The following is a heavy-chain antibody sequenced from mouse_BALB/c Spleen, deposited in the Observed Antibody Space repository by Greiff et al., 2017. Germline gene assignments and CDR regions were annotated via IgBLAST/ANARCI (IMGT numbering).Heavy chain of an antibody. CDR3: ARGGNYYGSSPSWFAY. CDR1: GFTFSSYA. CDR2: ISSGGST. D-gene: IGHD1-1*01. J-gene: IGHJ3*01. Sequence: DVMLVESGGGLVKPGGSLKLSCAASGFTFSSYAMSWVRQTPEKRLEWVASISSGGSTYYPDSVKGRFTISRDNARNILYLQMSSLRSEDTAMYYCARGGNYYGSSPSWFAYWGQGTLVTVSA. V-gene: IGHV5-6-5*01.